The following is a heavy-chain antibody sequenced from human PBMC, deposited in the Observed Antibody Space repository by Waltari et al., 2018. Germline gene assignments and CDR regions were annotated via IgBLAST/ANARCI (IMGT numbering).Heavy chain of an antibody. V-gene: IGHV2-70*04. CDR3: ARLQDNYYMDV. CDR2: LEWDDDK. CDR1: GVSLSPSGMR. Sequence: VTLKESGPALVKPTQTLTLTCTFSGVSLSPSGMRVSLIRQPPGNALEWLARLEWDDDKLYSTSLKTRLTSSKDTSKNQVVLTMTNRDPLDTATYYCARLQDNYYMDVWGKGTTVTVSS. J-gene: IGHJ6*03. D-gene: IGHD2-15*01.